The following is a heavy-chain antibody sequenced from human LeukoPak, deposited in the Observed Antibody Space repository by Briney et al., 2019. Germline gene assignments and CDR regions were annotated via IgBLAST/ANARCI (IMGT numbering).Heavy chain of an antibody. D-gene: IGHD5-18*01. CDR3: ARVDRAMANDAFDI. CDR1: GYSISSGYY. V-gene: IGHV4-38-2*02. CDR2: IYHSGST. Sequence: SETLSLTCTVSGYSISSGYYWGWIRQPPGKGLEWIGSIYHSGSTYYNPSLKSRVTISVDTSKNQFSLKLSSVTAADTAVYYCARVDRAMANDAFDIWGQGTTVTVSS. J-gene: IGHJ3*02.